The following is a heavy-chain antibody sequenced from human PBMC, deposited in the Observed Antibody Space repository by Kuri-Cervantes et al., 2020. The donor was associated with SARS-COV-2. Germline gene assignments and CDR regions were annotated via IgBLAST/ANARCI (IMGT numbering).Heavy chain of an antibody. CDR3: ARADLSDFAFDI. V-gene: IGHV3-21*01. Sequence: GGSLRLSCAASGFTLSSHTMNWVRQAPGKGLEWVSSSSSSSSYIFYADSLKGRFTISRDNAKNSLYLQMNSLRAEDTAVYYCARADLSDFAFDIWGQGTIVTVSS. CDR2: SSSSSSYI. J-gene: IGHJ3*02. D-gene: IGHD2-21*01. CDR1: GFTLSSHT.